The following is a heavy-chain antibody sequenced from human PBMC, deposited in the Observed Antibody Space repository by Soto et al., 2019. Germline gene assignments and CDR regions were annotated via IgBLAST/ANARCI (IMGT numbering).Heavy chain of an antibody. CDR3: ARDQLGVRPYYRDLIDV. CDR2: IYSGGST. J-gene: IGHJ6*02. D-gene: IGHD3-10*01. Sequence: PGGSLRLSCAASGFTVSSNYMSWVRQAPGKGLEWVSVIYSGGSTYYADSVKGRFTISRDNSKNTLYLQMNSLRAEDTAVYYCARDQLGVRPYYRDLIDVSARGSTVTVSS. CDR1: GFTVSSNY. V-gene: IGHV3-53*01.